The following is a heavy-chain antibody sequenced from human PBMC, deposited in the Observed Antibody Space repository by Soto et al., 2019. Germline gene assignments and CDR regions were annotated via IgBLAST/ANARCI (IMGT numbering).Heavy chain of an antibody. J-gene: IGHJ4*02. CDR2: FDPEDGET. D-gene: IGHD4-17*01. Sequence: ASGKVSCKVSGYTLTELAMHWVRQAPGKGLEWMGGFDPEDGETIYAQKFQGRVTMTEDTSTDTAYMELSSLRSEDTAVYYCATTDGDYIGYFDYWGQGTLVTVSS. V-gene: IGHV1-24*01. CDR1: GYTLTELA. CDR3: ATTDGDYIGYFDY.